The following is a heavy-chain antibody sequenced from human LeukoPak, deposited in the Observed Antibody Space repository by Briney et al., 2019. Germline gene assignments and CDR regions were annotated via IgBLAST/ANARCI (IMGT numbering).Heavy chain of an antibody. CDR3: ARDKGPYYYDSSGDWYFDP. Sequence: SQTLSLTCTVSGGSISSGGYYWSWIRQHPGKGLEWIGYIYYSGSTYYNPSLKSRVTISVDTSKNQFSLKLSPVTAADTAVYYCARDKGPYYYDSSGDWYFDPWGRGTLVTVSS. J-gene: IGHJ2*01. D-gene: IGHD3-22*01. V-gene: IGHV4-31*03. CDR2: IYYSGST. CDR1: GGSISSGGYY.